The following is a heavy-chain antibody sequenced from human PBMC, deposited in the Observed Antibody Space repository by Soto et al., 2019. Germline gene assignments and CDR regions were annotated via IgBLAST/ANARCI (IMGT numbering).Heavy chain of an antibody. D-gene: IGHD3-22*01. CDR1: GQAFTSFL. V-gene: IGHV5-51*01. J-gene: IGHJ3*02. CDR2: IYPGDSDT. Sequence: XDSLKVSWKISGQAFTSFLCVLVRQMPGRGLEWMGNIYPGDSDTRYTPPFQGQVTISADKSTNTAYLQWHSLQASDTALYYCAKQDDRGALEIWGQGTKVTVSS. CDR3: AKQDDRGALEI.